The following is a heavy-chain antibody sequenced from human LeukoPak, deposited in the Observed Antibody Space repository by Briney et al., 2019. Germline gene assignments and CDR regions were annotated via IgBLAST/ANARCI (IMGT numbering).Heavy chain of an antibody. CDR1: SGSIFNSNW. J-gene: IGHJ4*02. CDR2: IFHSGST. D-gene: IGHD5-24*01. V-gene: IGHV4-4*02. Sequence: PSETLSLTCAVSSGSIFNSNWWSWVRQPPGKGLEWIGQIFHSGSTSYSPSLKSRITISVDKSKNQFSLKLTSVTAADTAVYYCARGGNVYNYRSYFDSWGQGTLVTVSS. CDR3: ARGGNVYNYRSYFDS.